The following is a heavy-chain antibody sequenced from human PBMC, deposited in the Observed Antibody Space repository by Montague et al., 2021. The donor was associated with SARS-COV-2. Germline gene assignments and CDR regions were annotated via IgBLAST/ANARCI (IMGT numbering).Heavy chain of an antibody. D-gene: IGHD3-3*02. Sequence: CAISGDSVSSTSASWNWIRQSPSRGLAWLGRTYYRSWWRSQYPGSLESRITISGDTSKNQFSLQLNSVTPEDTAVCYCASAFYGDHWAFDVWGQGTMVTVSS. CDR1: GDSVSSTSAS. CDR2: TYYRSWWRS. V-gene: IGHV6-1*01. J-gene: IGHJ3*01. CDR3: ASAFYGDHWAFDV.